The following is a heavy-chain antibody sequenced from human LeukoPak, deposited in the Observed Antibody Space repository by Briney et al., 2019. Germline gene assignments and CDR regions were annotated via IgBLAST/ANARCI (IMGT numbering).Heavy chain of an antibody. CDR1: GFTFNSYA. CDR3: AKIPDSSGYTSDGY. V-gene: IGHV3-23*01. CDR2: ISGSGGST. D-gene: IGHD3-22*01. J-gene: IGHJ4*02. Sequence: GGSLRLTCAASGFTFNSYAMNWVPQAPGQGLEGVSGISGSGGSTSYADSVKGRVTISRDISKNTLYLQMNSLRAEDTAIYYCAKIPDSSGYTSDGYGAQGTLVTVSS.